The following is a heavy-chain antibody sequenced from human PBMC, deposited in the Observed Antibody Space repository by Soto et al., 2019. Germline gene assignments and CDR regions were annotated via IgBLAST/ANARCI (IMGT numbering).Heavy chain of an antibody. J-gene: IGHJ6*02. CDR3: ARDRDAYCSGGSCSNYYYGMDV. CDR1: GYTFTSYG. CDR2: ISAYNGNT. Sequence: QVQLVQSGAEVKKPGASVKVSCKASGYTFTSYGISWVRQAPGQGLEWMGWISAYNGNTNYAQKLQGRVTMTTDTSTSTAYTELRSLRSDDTAVYYCARDRDAYCSGGSCSNYYYGMDVWGQGTTVTVSS. D-gene: IGHD2-15*01. V-gene: IGHV1-18*04.